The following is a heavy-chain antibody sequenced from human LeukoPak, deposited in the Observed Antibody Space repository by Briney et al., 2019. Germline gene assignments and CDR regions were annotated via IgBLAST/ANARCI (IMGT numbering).Heavy chain of an antibody. CDR3: VKGQAPKAVAGRGDYYFDY. J-gene: IGHJ4*02. CDR2: ISSNGGST. CDR1: GFTFGSYA. V-gene: IGHV3-64D*06. D-gene: IGHD6-19*01. Sequence: GGSLRLSCSASGFTFGSYAMDWVRQAPGKGLEYVSAISSNGGSTYYADSVKGRFTISRDDSKNTLYLQMSSLRADDTAVYYCVKGQAPKAVAGRGDYYFDYWGQGTLVTVSS.